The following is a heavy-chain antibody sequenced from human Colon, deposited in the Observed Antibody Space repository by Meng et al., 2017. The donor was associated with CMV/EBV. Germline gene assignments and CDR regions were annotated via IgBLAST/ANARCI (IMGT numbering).Heavy chain of an antibody. CDR1: GGSISSYY. CDR2: IYYSGST. Sequence: GSLRLSCSVSGGSISSYYWSWIRQPPGKGPEWIGYIYYSGSTNYNPSLKSRVTISVDTSKNQFSLKLSSVTAADTAVYYCARGGSSFGVVRIYYYGMDVWGQGTTVTVSS. D-gene: IGHD3-3*01. J-gene: IGHJ6*02. V-gene: IGHV4-59*01. CDR3: ARGGSSFGVVRIYYYGMDV.